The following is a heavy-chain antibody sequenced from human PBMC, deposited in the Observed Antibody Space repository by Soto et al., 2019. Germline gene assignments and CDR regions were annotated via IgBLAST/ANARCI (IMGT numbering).Heavy chain of an antibody. Sequence: ASVKVSCKASGYTFTSYDINWVRQATGQGLEWMGWMNPSSGNTGYAQKFQGRVTMTRNTSISTAYMELSSLRSEDTAVYYCARGFSCSSTSCYGSIQEDYYYYGMDVWGQGTTVTVSS. D-gene: IGHD2-2*01. CDR3: ARGFSCSSTSCYGSIQEDYYYYGMDV. CDR1: GYTFTSYD. V-gene: IGHV1-8*01. CDR2: MNPSSGNT. J-gene: IGHJ6*02.